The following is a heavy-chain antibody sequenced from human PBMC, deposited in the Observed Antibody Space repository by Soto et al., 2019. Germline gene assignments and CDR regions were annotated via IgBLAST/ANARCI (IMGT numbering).Heavy chain of an antibody. CDR1: GGSFSGYY. Sequence: QVQLQQWGAGLLKPSETLSLTCAVYGGSFSGYYWSWIRQPPGKGLEWIGEINHSGSTNYNPSLKSRVTISVDTSKNQFSLKLSSVTAADTAVYYCARTDCSSTSYYGGPFDYWGQGTLVTVSS. J-gene: IGHJ4*02. CDR3: ARTDCSSTSYYGGPFDY. D-gene: IGHD2-2*01. V-gene: IGHV4-34*01. CDR2: INHSGST.